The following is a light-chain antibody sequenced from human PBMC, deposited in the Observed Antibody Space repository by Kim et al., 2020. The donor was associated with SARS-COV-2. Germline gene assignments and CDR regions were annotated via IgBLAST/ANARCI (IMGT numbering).Light chain of an antibody. J-gene: IGLJ1*01. CDR2: EVT. Sequence: PGQSVTISCSGTSNDVGDNKFVSWYQQHPGKAPKVLIYEVTQRPSGVPDRFSGSKSGNTASLTVSWLQPQDEADYYCSSYAGSRFVFGTGTKVTVL. V-gene: IGLV2-8*01. CDR1: SNDVGDNKF. CDR3: SSYAGSRFV.